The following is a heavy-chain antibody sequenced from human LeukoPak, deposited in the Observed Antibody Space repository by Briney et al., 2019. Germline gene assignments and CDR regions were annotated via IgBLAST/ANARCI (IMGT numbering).Heavy chain of an antibody. CDR2: IHHSGST. D-gene: IGHD2-2*01. CDR3: ARAYCTSTSCSWFDP. J-gene: IGHJ5*02. V-gene: IGHV4-59*01. CDR1: GDSLSTYY. Sequence: SETLSLTCAVSGDSLSTYYWSWIRQPPGQGLEWFGYIHHSGSTNYNPSLKTRVTVSIDTSKNQFALKLRSVTAADTAVYYCARAYCTSTSCSWFDPWGQGTLVTVSS.